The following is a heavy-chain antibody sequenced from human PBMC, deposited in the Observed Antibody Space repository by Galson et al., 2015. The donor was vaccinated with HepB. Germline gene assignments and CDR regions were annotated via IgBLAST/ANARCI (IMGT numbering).Heavy chain of an antibody. Sequence: SLRLSCAASGFAFSSYSMNWVRQAPGKGLEWVSYISSSSSTIYYADSVKGRFTISRDNAKNSLYLQMNSLRAEDTAVYYCARDLQLGRIDYWGQGTLATVSS. CDR3: ARDLQLGRIDY. J-gene: IGHJ4*02. V-gene: IGHV3-48*01. D-gene: IGHD7-27*01. CDR1: GFAFSSYS. CDR2: ISSSSSTI.